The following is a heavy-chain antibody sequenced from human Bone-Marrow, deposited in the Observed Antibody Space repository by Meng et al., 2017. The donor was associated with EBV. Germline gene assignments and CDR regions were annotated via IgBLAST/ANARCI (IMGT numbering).Heavy chain of an antibody. CDR3: ARASDYGNDLDY. D-gene: IGHD4-11*01. Sequence: HGHVLQSGAGEKQPGAPVKVSCKASGYTFPGYYMHWVRPAPGQGLEWMGRINPNSGGTNYAQKFQGRVTMTRDTSISTAYMELSRLRSDDTAVYFCARASDYGNDLDYWGQGTLVTVSS. J-gene: IGHJ4*02. CDR2: INPNSGGT. CDR1: GYTFPGYY. V-gene: IGHV1-2*06.